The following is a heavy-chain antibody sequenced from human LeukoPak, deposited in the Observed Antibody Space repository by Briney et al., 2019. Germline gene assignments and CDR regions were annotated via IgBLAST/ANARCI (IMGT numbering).Heavy chain of an antibody. D-gene: IGHD3-22*01. J-gene: IGHJ4*02. CDR2: IKQDGSEK. CDR1: GFTFSNYA. CDR3: VRDLYRIVVVPHYFDY. V-gene: IGHV3-7*01. Sequence: TGGSLRLSCAASGFTFSNYAMSWVRQAPGKGLEWVANIKQDGSEKYYVDSVKGRFTISRDNAKNSLYLQMNSLRAEDTAVYYCVRDLYRIVVVPHYFDYWGQGTLVTVSS.